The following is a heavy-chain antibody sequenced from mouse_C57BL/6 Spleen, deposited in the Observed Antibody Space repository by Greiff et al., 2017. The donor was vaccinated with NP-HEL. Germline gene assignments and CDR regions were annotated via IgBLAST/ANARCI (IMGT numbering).Heavy chain of an antibody. CDR1: GYAFSSSW. V-gene: IGHV1-82*01. D-gene: IGHD1-1*01. J-gene: IGHJ1*03. CDR2: IYPGDGDT. Sequence: QVQLQQSGPELVKPGASVKISCKASGYAFSSSWMNWVKQRPGKGLEWIGRIYPGDGDTNYNGKFKGKATLTADKSSSTAYMQLSSLTSEDSAVXFCAITTVVATRYFDVWGTGTTVTVSS. CDR3: AITTVVATRYFDV.